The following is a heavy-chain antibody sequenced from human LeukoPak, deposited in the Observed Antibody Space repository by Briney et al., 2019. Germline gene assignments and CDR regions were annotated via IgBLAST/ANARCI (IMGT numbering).Heavy chain of an antibody. CDR2: IYHSGTT. Sequence: SETLSLTCTVSGGSFSNAGYYWSWIRQPPGKGLEWIGYIYHSGTTYYNPSLKGRVTISVDRSKNHFSLNLTSVTVADTATYYCARVALSWSSPYYMDVWGKGTAVTVSS. V-gene: IGHV4-30-2*01. D-gene: IGHD6-13*01. CDR3: ARVALSWSSPYYMDV. CDR1: GGSFSNAGYY. J-gene: IGHJ6*03.